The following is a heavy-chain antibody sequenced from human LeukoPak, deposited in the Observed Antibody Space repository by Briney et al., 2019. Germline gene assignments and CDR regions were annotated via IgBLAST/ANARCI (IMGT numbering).Heavy chain of an antibody. CDR1: GGSISSGGYY. CDR3: ARDSRPTMARDGYAFDI. J-gene: IGHJ3*02. D-gene: IGHD3-10*01. CDR2: IYHSGGT. Sequence: SETLSLTCTVSGGSISSGGYYWSWIRQPPGKGLEWIGYIYHSGGTYYNPSLKSRVTISVDRSKNQFSLKLSSVTAADTAVYYCARDSRPTMARDGYAFDIWGQGTMVTVSS. V-gene: IGHV4-30-2*01.